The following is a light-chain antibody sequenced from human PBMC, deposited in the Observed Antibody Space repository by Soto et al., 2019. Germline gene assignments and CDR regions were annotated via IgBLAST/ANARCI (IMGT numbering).Light chain of an antibody. CDR2: SNN. CDR1: SSSIGSNT. Sequence: QPVLTQPPSASATPGQRVTISCSGSSSSIGSNTVDWYQQLPGTAPKLLVYSNNQRPSGVPDRFSGSKSGTSGSLAISGLQSEDEADYYCAAWDDSLNGWVFGGGTQLTVL. J-gene: IGLJ3*02. CDR3: AAWDDSLNGWV. V-gene: IGLV1-44*01.